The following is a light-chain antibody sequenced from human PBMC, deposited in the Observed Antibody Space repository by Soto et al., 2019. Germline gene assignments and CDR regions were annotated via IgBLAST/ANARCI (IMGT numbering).Light chain of an antibody. Sequence: ETVMTQSPATLSVSPGERATLSCRASQSVSSNLAWYQQKPGQAPRLLIYGASTRATGIPARFSGSGSGTEFTLTISSLQSEDFAVYCCQQYNNWPATFGQGTKV. J-gene: IGKJ1*01. V-gene: IGKV3-15*01. CDR2: GAS. CDR3: QQYNNWPAT. CDR1: QSVSSN.